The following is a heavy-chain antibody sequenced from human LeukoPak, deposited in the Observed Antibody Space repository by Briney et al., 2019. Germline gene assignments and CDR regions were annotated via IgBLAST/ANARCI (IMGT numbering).Heavy chain of an antibody. CDR3: AKDREKAVGATIFDH. Sequence: GGSLRLSCAASGFTFSSYGMHWVRQAPGKGLEWVLGISFSGRSTNYADSVKGRFIISRDNSNNTLHLQMNSLRAEDTAVYYCAKDREKAVGATIFDHWGQGTLVTVSS. D-gene: IGHD1-26*01. J-gene: IGHJ4*02. V-gene: IGHV3-23*01. CDR2: ISFSGRST. CDR1: GFTFSSYG.